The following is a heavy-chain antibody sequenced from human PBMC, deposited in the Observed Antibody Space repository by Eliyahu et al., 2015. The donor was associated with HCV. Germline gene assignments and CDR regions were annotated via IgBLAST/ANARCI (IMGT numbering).Heavy chain of an antibody. CDR2: ISGSGGTT. Sequence: EVQLLESGGGXVQPGGSLTLSCAASGFAFSSYAINWVRQAPGKGLEWVSAISGSGGTTYYTDSMKGRITISRDNSKNTLYLQMSSLRAEDTATYYCAKVGEPYSYYDYWGQGTLVTVSS. CDR1: GFAFSSYA. CDR3: AKVGEPYSYYDY. D-gene: IGHD4-11*01. V-gene: IGHV3-23*01. J-gene: IGHJ4*02.